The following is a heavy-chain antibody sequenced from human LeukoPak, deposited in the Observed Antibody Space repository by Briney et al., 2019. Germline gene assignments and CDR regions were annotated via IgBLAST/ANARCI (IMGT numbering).Heavy chain of an antibody. J-gene: IGHJ4*02. CDR2: ISGNGRST. V-gene: IGHV3-23*01. Sequence: GGSLRLSCAASGFTFSSYAMSWVRQAPGKGLEWVSTISGNGRSTYYGDSVKGRFTISRDNSKNTLSLQMNSLRAEDTAVYYCAKGTYCTNGVCYTPFDYWGQGTLVTVSS. D-gene: IGHD2-8*01. CDR1: GFTFSSYA. CDR3: AKGTYCTNGVCYTPFDY.